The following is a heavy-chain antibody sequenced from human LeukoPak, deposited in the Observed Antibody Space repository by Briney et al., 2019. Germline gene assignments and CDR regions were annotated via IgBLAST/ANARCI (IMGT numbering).Heavy chain of an antibody. CDR1: GFTSNTYA. Sequence: GGSLRLSCAASGFTSNTYAMHWVRQAPGGLEWMGWINPNSGGTNYAQKFQGRVTMTRDTSISTAYMDLSRLRFDDTAVYYCARVGYYESSGYYEYWGQGTLVTVSS. CDR2: INPNSGGT. J-gene: IGHJ4*02. CDR3: ARVGYYESSGYYEY. V-gene: IGHV1-2*02. D-gene: IGHD3-22*01.